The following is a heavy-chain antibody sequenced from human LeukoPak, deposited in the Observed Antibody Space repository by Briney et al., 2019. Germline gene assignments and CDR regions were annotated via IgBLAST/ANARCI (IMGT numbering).Heavy chain of an antibody. CDR1: GFTFTSSA. Sequence: PVKVSCKASGFTFTSSAVQWVRQARGQRLEWIGWIVVGSGNTNYAQKFQERVTITRDMSTSTAYMELSSLRSEDTAVYYCAADRRYGDLDWFDPWGQGTLVTVSS. D-gene: IGHD4-17*01. J-gene: IGHJ5*02. CDR3: AADRRYGDLDWFDP. CDR2: IVVGSGNT. V-gene: IGHV1-58*01.